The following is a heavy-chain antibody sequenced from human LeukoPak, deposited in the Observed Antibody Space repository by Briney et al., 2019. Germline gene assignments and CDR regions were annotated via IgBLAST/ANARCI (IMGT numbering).Heavy chain of an antibody. CDR1: AFTFRSYA. CDR2: VSGSGGST. D-gene: IGHD5-18*01. V-gene: IGHV3-23*01. CDR3: AKGAASRGYTYVAN. J-gene: IGHJ4*02. Sequence: GGSLRLSCAASAFTFRSYAMIWVRQAPGEGLEWVSTVSGSGGSTYYADSVKGRFTISRDNSNNTLYLQMNSLRAEDTAVYYCAKGAASRGYTYVANWGQGTLVTVSS.